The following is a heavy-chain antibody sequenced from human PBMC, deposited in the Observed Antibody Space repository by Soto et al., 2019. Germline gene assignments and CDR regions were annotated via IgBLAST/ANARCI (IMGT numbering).Heavy chain of an antibody. CDR3: VCGGNFFIY. D-gene: IGHD3-16*01. CDR1: GFTFSTYW. CDR2: MDQDGSET. J-gene: IGHJ4*02. V-gene: IGHV3-7*01. Sequence: EVQLVESGGGLVQPGGSLRLSCAASGFTFSTYWMTWVRQPAGKGLEWVANMDQDGSETYYVDSVRGRFIVSRDNAKNSLYLQMNSLRVEDTAVYYCVCGGNFFIYWGQGTLVTVSP.